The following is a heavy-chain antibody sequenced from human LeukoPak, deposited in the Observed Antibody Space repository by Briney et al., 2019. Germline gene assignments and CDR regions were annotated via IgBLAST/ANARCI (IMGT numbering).Heavy chain of an antibody. D-gene: IGHD1-1*01. Sequence: SETLSLTCTVSGGSISSYYWSWIRQPPGKGLEWIGYIYTSGSTNYNPSLKSRVTISVDTSKNQFSLKLSSVTAADTAVYYCARHKRVEYFDYWAREPWSPSPQ. J-gene: IGHJ4*02. CDR2: IYTSGST. V-gene: IGHV4-4*09. CDR1: GGSISSYY. CDR3: ARHKRVEYFDY.